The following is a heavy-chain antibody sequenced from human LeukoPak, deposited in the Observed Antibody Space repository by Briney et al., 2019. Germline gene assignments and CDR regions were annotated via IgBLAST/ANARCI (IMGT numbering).Heavy chain of an antibody. J-gene: IGHJ5*02. V-gene: IGHV4-39*07. CDR2: IYHSGST. CDR1: GGSISSSSYY. D-gene: IGHD3-9*01. CDR3: ARGNDILTGYYHLYNWFDP. Sequence: SETLSLTCTVSGGSISSSSYYWGWIRQPPGKGLEWIGSIYHSGSTYYNPSLKSRVTISVDTSKNQFSLKLSSVTAADTAVYYCARGNDILTGYYHLYNWFDPWGQGTLVTVSS.